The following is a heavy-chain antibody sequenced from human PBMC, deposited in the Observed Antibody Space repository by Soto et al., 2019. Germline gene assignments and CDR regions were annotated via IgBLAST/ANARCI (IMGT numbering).Heavy chain of an antibody. J-gene: IGHJ5*02. CDR3: ASTYSTSWYWFDP. Sequence: QVTVKESGPVLVKPTETLTLTCTVSGFSLSNAGLGVSWIRQPPGKALEWLAHIFSNDEKSYSTSLKSRLTIAXDSXKSKVVLTMTNMDPVDTATYYCASTYSTSWYWFDPWGQGTLVTVSS. V-gene: IGHV2-26*04. CDR1: GFSLSNAGLG. CDR2: IFSNDEK. D-gene: IGHD6-13*01.